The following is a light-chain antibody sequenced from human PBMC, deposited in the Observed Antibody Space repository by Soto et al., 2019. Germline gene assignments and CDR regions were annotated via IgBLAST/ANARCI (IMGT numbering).Light chain of an antibody. Sequence: QSVLTQPASVSASPGQSITISCTGTSSDVGAYNYVSWYQQYPGKGPKLVIFEVSNRPSGVSDRFSGSKSGHTASLTISGLQAEDEADYYCSSYTTSSTLVFGTGTKVTVL. CDR3: SSYTTSSTLV. V-gene: IGLV2-14*01. CDR1: SSDVGAYNY. J-gene: IGLJ1*01. CDR2: EVS.